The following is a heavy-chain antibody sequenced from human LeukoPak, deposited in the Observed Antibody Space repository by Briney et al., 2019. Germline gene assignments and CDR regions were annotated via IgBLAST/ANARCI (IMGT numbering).Heavy chain of an antibody. J-gene: IGHJ4*02. CDR2: INHSGST. V-gene: IGHV4-34*01. CDR3: ARAVGYSYGYVY. CDR1: GGSFSGYY. Sequence: SSETLSLTCAVYGGSFSGYYWSWIRQPPGKGLEWIGEINHSGSTNYNPSLKSRVTISVDTSKNQFSLKLSSVTAADTAVYYCARAVGYSYGYVYWGQGTLVTVSP. D-gene: IGHD5-18*01.